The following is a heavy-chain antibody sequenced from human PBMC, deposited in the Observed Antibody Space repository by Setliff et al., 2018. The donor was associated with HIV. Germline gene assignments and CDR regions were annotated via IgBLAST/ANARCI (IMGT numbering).Heavy chain of an antibody. CDR1: GYTFTSYP. CDR2: INTSGGSA. CDR3: ARDGGDGSGYYYADY. J-gene: IGHJ4*02. V-gene: IGHV1-46*01. D-gene: IGHD3-22*01. Sequence: ASVKVSCKASGYTFTSYPMHWVRQAPGQGLEWMGVINTSGGSAGYAEKFRGRVTMTRDTSTSTVYMDLRNLRSEDTAVYYCARDGGDGSGYYYADYWGQGTLVTVSS.